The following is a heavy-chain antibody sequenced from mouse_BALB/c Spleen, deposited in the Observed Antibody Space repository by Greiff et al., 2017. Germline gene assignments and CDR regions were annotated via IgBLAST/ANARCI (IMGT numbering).Heavy chain of an antibody. V-gene: IGHV5-6-3*01. Sequence: EVKVVESGGGLVQPGGSLKLSCAASGFTFSSYGMSWVRQTPDKRLELVATINSNGGSTYYPDSVKGRFTISRDNAKNTLYLQMSSLKSEDTAMYYCARDPIHYYGYHFDYWGQGTTLTVSS. D-gene: IGHD1-2*01. CDR1: GFTFSSYG. CDR3: ARDPIHYYGYHFDY. J-gene: IGHJ2*01. CDR2: INSNGGST.